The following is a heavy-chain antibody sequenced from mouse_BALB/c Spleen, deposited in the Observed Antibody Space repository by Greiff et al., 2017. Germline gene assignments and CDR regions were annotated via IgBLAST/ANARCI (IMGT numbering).Heavy chain of an antibody. CDR1: GFAFSSYD. CDR3: ARRGEGDYFDY. Sequence: EVKLVESGGGLVKPGGSLKLSCAASGFAFSSYDMSWVRQTPEKRLEWVAYISSGGGSTYYPDTVKGRFTISRDNAKNTLYLQMSSLKSEDTAMYYCARRGEGDYFDYWGQGTTLTVSS. J-gene: IGHJ2*01. CDR2: ISSGGGST. V-gene: IGHV5-12-1*01.